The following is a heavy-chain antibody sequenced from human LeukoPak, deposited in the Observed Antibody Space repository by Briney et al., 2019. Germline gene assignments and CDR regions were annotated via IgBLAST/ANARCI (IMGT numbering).Heavy chain of an antibody. Sequence: ASVKVSCKASGYSFISYDINWVRQATGQGLEWLGWMNPNSGSTGYAQNFQGRVSMARDTSISTAYMELSNLGSEDTAVYYCARNLARTGDFDYWGQGTLVTVSS. CDR2: MNPNSGST. V-gene: IGHV1-8*01. J-gene: IGHJ4*02. CDR3: ARNLARTGDFDY. D-gene: IGHD5-12*01. CDR1: GYSFISYD.